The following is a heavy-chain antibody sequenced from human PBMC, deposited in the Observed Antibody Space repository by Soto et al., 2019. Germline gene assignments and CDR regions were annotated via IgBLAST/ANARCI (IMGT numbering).Heavy chain of an antibody. V-gene: IGHV1-69*01. CDR2: IIPIFGTA. Sequence: QVQLVQSGAEVKKPVSSVQVSCKASGGTFSSYAISWLRHAPGQGLEWMGGIIPIFGTANYAQKFQGRVTITAYESTSTAYMELSSLRYEDTVVYYCARGEYYFDNSGYYYDLEYFQLWCQGPVVTGYS. J-gene: IGHJ1*01. CDR1: GGTFSSYA. CDR3: ARGEYYFDNSGYYYDLEYFQL. D-gene: IGHD3-22*01.